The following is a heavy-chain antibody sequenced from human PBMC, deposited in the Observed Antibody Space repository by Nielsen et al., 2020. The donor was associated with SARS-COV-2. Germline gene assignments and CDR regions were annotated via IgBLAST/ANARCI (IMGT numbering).Heavy chain of an antibody. J-gene: IGHJ2*01. D-gene: IGHD4-17*01. Sequence: GESLKISCAASGFTFDDYGMSWVRQAPGKGLEWVSGINWNGGSTGYADSVKGRFTISGDNAKSSLYLQMNSLRAEDTAFYYCAKVYGDYVGFFDVWGRGTLVTVSS. CDR2: INWNGGST. CDR1: GFTFDDYG. CDR3: AKVYGDYVGFFDV. V-gene: IGHV3-20*04.